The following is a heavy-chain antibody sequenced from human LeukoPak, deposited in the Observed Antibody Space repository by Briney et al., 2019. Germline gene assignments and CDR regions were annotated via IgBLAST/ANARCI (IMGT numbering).Heavy chain of an antibody. V-gene: IGHV4-59*12. CDR1: GGSISSYY. D-gene: IGHD1-7*01. CDR2: IHYSGST. CDR3: ARLITGTTTAFDI. J-gene: IGHJ3*02. Sequence: PSETLSLTCTVSGGSISSYYWSWIRQPPGKGLEWIGYIHYSGSTNYNPSLKGRVTISVDMSKNQFSLKLSSVTAADTAVYYCARLITGTTTAFDIWGQGTMVTVSS.